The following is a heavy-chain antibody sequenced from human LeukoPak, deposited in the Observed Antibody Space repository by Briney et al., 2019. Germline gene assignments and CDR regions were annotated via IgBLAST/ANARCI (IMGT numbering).Heavy chain of an antibody. CDR1: GGSISSGGYS. CDR2: IYHSGST. CDR3: ARVSPHCSSTSCPVMDV. J-gene: IGHJ6*02. D-gene: IGHD2-2*01. V-gene: IGHV4-30-2*01. Sequence: SETLSLTCAVSGGSISSGGYSWSWIRQPPGKGLEWIVYIYHSGSTYYNPSLKSRVTISVDRSKNQFSLKLSSVTAADTAVYYCARVSPHCSSTSCPVMDVWGQGTTVTVSS.